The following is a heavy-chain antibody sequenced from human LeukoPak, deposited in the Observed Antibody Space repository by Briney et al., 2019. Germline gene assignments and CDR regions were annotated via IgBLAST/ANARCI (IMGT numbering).Heavy chain of an antibody. CDR3: ARRIAVAGSDAFDI. J-gene: IGHJ3*02. CDR1: GFTFSSYA. CDR2: ISYDGSNK. Sequence: PGGSLRLSCAASGFTFSSYAMHWVRQAPGKGLEWVAVISYDGSNKYYADSVKGRFTISRDNSKNTLYLQMNSLRAEDTAVYYCARRIAVAGSDAFDIWGQGTMVTVSS. V-gene: IGHV3-30-3*01. D-gene: IGHD6-19*01.